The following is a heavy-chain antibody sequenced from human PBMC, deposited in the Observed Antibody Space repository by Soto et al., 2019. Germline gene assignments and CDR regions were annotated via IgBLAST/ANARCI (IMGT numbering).Heavy chain of an antibody. CDR3: ARDISSSSEGY. D-gene: IGHD6-6*01. J-gene: IGHJ4*02. CDR1: GYSISSGSY. V-gene: IGHV4-38-2*02. Sequence: PSETLSLTCAVSGYSISSGSYWGWIRQPPGKGLEWIGSMSHSGSTQYNPSLKSRVTISVDTSKNQFSLRLSSVTAADTAVYYCARDISSSSEGYWGQGTLVTVSS. CDR2: MSHSGST.